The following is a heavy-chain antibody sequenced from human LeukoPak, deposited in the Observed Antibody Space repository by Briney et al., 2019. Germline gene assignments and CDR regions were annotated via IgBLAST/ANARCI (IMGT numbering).Heavy chain of an antibody. Sequence: ASVKVSCKVSGYPLSELSMHWVRQAPGQGLEWMGWINPNSGGTNYAQKFQGRVTMTRDTSISTAYMELSRLRSDDTAVYYCARGGDYYYMDVWGKGTTVTVSS. CDR1: GYPLSELS. J-gene: IGHJ6*03. V-gene: IGHV1-2*02. CDR3: ARGGDYYYMDV. CDR2: INPNSGGT.